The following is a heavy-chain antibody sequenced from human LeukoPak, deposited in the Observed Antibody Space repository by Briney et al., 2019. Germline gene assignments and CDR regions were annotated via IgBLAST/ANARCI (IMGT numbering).Heavy chain of an antibody. D-gene: IGHD2-15*01. Sequence: PGGSLRLSCAASGFTFSSYGMHWVRQAPGKGLEWVAVISYDGSNKYYADSVKGRFTISRDNSKNTLYLQMNSLRAEDTAVYYCAKDKEGYCSGGSCWSYYFDYWGQGTLVTVSS. CDR3: AKDKEGYCSGGSCWSYYFDY. CDR2: ISYDGSNK. V-gene: IGHV3-30*18. CDR1: GFTFSSYG. J-gene: IGHJ4*02.